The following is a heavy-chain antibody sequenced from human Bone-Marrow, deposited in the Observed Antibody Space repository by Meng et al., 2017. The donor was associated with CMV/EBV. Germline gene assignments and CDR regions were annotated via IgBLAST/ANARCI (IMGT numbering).Heavy chain of an antibody. D-gene: IGHD1-26*01. CDR3: ARRNPLSGDAFDI. J-gene: IGHJ3*02. Sequence: KVSGKGSGYSFPIYWIAWVRQMPGKGLEWMGNIYPGDSDTRYSPSFEGQVTMSADKSSGTADLQWSSLKASDTAIYFCARRNPLSGDAFDIWGQGTVVTV. CDR1: GYSFPIYW. CDR2: IYPGDSDT. V-gene: IGHV5-51*01.